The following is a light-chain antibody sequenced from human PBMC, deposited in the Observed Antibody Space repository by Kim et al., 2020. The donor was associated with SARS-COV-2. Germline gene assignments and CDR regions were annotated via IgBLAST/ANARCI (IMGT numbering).Light chain of an antibody. CDR3: QQYYSYPFT. CDR2: AAS. V-gene: IGKV1-8*01. Sequence: AIRITQSPSSLSASTGDRVTITCRASQGISSYLAWYQQKPGKAPKLLIYAASTLQSGVPSRFSGSGSGTDFTLTISCLQSEDFATYYCQQYYSYPFTFRPGTKADIK. CDR1: QGISSY. J-gene: IGKJ3*01.